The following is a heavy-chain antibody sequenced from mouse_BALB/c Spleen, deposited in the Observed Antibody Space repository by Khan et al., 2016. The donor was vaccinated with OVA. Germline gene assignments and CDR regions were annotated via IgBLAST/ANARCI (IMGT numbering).Heavy chain of an antibody. D-gene: IGHD1-3*01. CDR1: GFSLTSYG. V-gene: IGHV2-9*02. CDR3: ARLEDI. CDR2: IWAGGST. J-gene: IGHJ2*01. Sequence: QVQLKESGPGLVAPSQSLSITCTVSGFSLTSYGVHWVRQPPGKGLEWLGVIWAGGSTNYNSALMSSLSISKDNSKNQVFLKINRLQTDDTAMYYCARLEDIWGQGTTLTVSS.